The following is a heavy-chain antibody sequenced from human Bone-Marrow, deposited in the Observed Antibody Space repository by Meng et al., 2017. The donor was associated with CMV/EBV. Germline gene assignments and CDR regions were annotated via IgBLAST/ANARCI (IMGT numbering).Heavy chain of an antibody. CDR1: GFTFSGSA. CDR2: IRSKANSYAT. D-gene: IGHD6-6*01. CDR3: TRLREQLVYYYGMDV. Sequence: GGSLRLSCAASGFTFSGSAMHWVRQASGKGLEWVGRIRSKANSYATAYAASVKGRFTISRDDSKNTAYLQMNSLKTEDTAVYYCTRLREQLVYYYGMDVWGQGTTVTVSS. J-gene: IGHJ6*02. V-gene: IGHV3-73*01.